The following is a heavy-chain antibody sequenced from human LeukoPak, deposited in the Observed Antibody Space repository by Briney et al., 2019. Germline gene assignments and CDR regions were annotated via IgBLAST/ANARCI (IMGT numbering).Heavy chain of an antibody. CDR2: MSGRGDTS. CDR1: GFTFGTHA. CDR3: AKGQGNYYYYGMDV. V-gene: IGHV3-23*01. J-gene: IGHJ6*02. Sequence: GGSLRLSCAASGFTFGTHAMTWVRQAPGKGLEWVSGMSGRGDTSYYADSVKGRFTISRDNSKNTLFLQMNSLRAEDTAVYYCAKGQGNYYYYGMDVWGQGTTVTVSS.